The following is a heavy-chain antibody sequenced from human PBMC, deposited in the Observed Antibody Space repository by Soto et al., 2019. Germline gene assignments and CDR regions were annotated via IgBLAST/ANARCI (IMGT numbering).Heavy chain of an antibody. D-gene: IGHD6-6*01. CDR1: GFSLGTSGVD. V-gene: IGHV2-5*02. CDR3: AHRRPYSNSPEYFFDY. Sequence: QITLKESGPTLVKPTQTLTLTCTFSGFSLGTSGVDVGWIRQPPGKALEWLALFYWDDDKRYSPSLKSRLTITKDTSKNQVVLTMTNMDPLDTATYYCAHRRPYSNSPEYFFDYWGQGTLVTVSS. J-gene: IGHJ4*02. CDR2: FYWDDDK.